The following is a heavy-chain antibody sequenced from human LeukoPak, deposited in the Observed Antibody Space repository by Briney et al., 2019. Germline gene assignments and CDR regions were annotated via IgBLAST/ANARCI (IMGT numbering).Heavy chain of an antibody. V-gene: IGHV1-69*13. Sequence: SVKVSWKASGYTFTSYAMNWVRQAAGQGLEWMGGIIPIFGTANYAQKFQGRVTITADESTSTAYMELSSLRSEDTAVYYCARGGYYSSTSCPFRFSYMDVWGKGTTVTISS. CDR1: GYTFTSYA. J-gene: IGHJ6*03. CDR2: IIPIFGTA. CDR3: ARGGYYSSTSCPFRFSYMDV. D-gene: IGHD2-2*01.